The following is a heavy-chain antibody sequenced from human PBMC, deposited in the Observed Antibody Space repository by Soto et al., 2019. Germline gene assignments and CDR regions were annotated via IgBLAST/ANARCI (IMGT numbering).Heavy chain of an antibody. J-gene: IGHJ4*02. CDR3: FRGGFPDYGKEGRY. V-gene: IGHV1-46*01. Sequence: QVQLMQSGAEVKKPGASVKVSCKASGYTSTSYNVHWVRQAPGQGLEWMGIIYASGGSTTYAQNFQGRLTVTRDTSTSTVYMELSSLRSDDTAVYYCFRGGFPDYGKEGRYWGQGTLVTVSS. CDR2: IYASGGST. CDR1: GYTSTSYN. D-gene: IGHD4-17*01.